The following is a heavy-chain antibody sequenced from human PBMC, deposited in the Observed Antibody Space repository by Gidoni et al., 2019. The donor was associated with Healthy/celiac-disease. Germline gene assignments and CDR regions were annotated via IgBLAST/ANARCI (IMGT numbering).Heavy chain of an antibody. CDR2: IKQDGSEK. Sequence: EVQLVESGGGLVQPGGSLRLSCAASGFTFSSYWMSWVRQAPGKGLEWVANIKQDGSEKYYVDSVKGRFTISRDNAKNSLYLQMNSLRAEDTAVYYCAREGLPYSGYGDYWGQGTLVTVSS. CDR3: AREGLPYSGYGDY. V-gene: IGHV3-7*03. CDR1: GFTFSSYW. D-gene: IGHD5-12*01. J-gene: IGHJ4*02.